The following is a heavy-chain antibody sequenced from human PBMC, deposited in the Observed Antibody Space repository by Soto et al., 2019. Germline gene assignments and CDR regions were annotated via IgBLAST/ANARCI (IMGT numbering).Heavy chain of an antibody. D-gene: IGHD2-21*02. V-gene: IGHV1-46*03. J-gene: IGHJ6*03. CDR3: AGTVPYYHYYYMAV. CDR2: INPSGGST. CDR1: GYTFTSYY. Sequence: QVQLVQSGAEVKKPGASVKVSCKASGYTFTSYYMHWVRQAPGQGLEWMGIINPSGGSTSYAQKSQGRAPMTRETPTSTVYMELSTLRSEDTAVYYCAGTVPYYHYYYMAVWGKGTTVTVSS.